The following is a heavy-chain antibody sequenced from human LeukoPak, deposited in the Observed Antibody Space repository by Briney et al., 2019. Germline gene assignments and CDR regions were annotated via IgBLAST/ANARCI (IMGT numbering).Heavy chain of an antibody. V-gene: IGHV1-2*02. CDR3: ARRQGYFDY. Sequence: GSVKVSCKASGYTFTSYDINWVRQAPGQGLEWMGWINPNSGGTNYAQKFQGRVTMTRDTSISTAYMELSRLRSDDTAVYYCARRQGYFDYWGQGTLVTVSS. J-gene: IGHJ4*02. CDR2: INPNSGGT. CDR1: GYTFTSYD.